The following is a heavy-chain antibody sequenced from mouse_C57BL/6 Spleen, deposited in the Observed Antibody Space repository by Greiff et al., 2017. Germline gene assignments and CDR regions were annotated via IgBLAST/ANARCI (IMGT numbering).Heavy chain of an antibody. J-gene: IGHJ4*01. V-gene: IGHV1-82*01. D-gene: IGHD1-1*01. CDR1: GYAFSSSW. CDR3: ARLGITTGDYAMDY. Sequence: QVQLQQSGPELVKPGASVKISCTASGYAFSSSWMNWVKQRPGKGLEWIGRIYPGDGDTNYNGKFKGKATLTADKSSSTAYMQLSSLTSEDSAVYFCARLGITTGDYAMDYWGQGTSVTVSS. CDR2: IYPGDGDT.